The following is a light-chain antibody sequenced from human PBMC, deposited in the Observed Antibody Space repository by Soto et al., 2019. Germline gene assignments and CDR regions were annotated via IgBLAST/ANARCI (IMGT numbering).Light chain of an antibody. Sequence: IVLTQSPGTLSLSAGERATLSCRASQRINDDFLAWYQQRPGQPPRLLIYVASFRATGIPDRFSGSGSGTEFTLTISSLQSEDFAVYYCQQYNNWPPITFGQGTRLEI. J-gene: IGKJ5*01. CDR3: QQYNNWPPIT. CDR1: QRINDD. CDR2: VAS. V-gene: IGKV3D-15*01.